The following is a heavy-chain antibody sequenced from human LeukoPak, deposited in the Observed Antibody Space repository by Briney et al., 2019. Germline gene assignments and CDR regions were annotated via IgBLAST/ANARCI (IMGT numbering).Heavy chain of an antibody. CDR1: GYIFTSYD. Sequence: ASVKVSCKASGYIFTSYDISWVRQATGQGLEWMGWMNPNSGNTGYAQKFQGRVTMTRNTSISTAYMELSSLRSEDTAVYYCARGEDYGDYGRSDYWGQGTLVTVSS. CDR2: MNPNSGNT. D-gene: IGHD4-17*01. CDR3: ARGEDYGDYGRSDY. J-gene: IGHJ4*02. V-gene: IGHV1-8*01.